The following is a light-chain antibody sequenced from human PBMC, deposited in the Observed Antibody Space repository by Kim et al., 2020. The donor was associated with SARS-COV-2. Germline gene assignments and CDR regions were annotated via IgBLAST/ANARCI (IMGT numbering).Light chain of an antibody. Sequence: SYKLTQPPSVSVSPGQTASITCSGDKLGDKYACWYQQKPGQSPVLVIYQDSKRPSGIPERFSGSNSGNTATLTISGTQAMDEADYYCQAWDSSTEVVFGGGTQLTVL. J-gene: IGLJ2*01. CDR2: QDS. CDR1: KLGDKY. V-gene: IGLV3-1*01. CDR3: QAWDSSTEVV.